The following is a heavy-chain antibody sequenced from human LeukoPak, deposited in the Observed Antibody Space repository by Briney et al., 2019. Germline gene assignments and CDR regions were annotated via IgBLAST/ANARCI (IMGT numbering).Heavy chain of an antibody. CDR3: ARSTVYFDAFDI. CDR2: INHSGST. D-gene: IGHD2/OR15-2a*01. J-gene: IGHJ3*02. V-gene: IGHV4-34*01. CDR1: GGSFSGYY. Sequence: SETLALTCAVYGGSFSGYYWSWIRQPPGKGLEWIGEINHSGSTNYNPSLKSRVTISVDTSKNQFSLKLSSVTAADTAVYYCARSTVYFDAFDIWGQGTMVTVSS.